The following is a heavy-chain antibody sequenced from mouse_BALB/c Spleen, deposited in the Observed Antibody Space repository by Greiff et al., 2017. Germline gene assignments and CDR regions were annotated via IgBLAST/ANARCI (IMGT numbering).Heavy chain of an antibody. D-gene: IGHD2-4*01. J-gene: IGHJ3*01. CDR1: GFTFSSYA. V-gene: IGHV5-6-5*01. CDR2: ISSGGST. CDR3: ARVSTMITTGAWFAY. Sequence: DVQLQESGGGLVKPGGSLKLSCAASGFTFSSYAMSWVRQTPEKRLEWVASISSGGSTYYPDSVKGRFTISRDNARNILYLQMSSLRSEDTAMYYCARVSTMITTGAWFAYWGQGTLVTVSA.